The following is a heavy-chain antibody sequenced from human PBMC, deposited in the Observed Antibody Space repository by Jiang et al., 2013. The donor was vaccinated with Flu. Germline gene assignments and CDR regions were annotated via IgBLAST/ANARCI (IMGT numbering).Heavy chain of an antibody. D-gene: IGHD3-10*01. J-gene: IGHJ5*02. CDR1: GGSISSSSYY. V-gene: IGHV4-39*01. CDR3: ASLYGSDTNWFDP. Sequence: GSGLVKPSETLSLTCTVSGGSISSSSYYWGWIRQPPGKGLEWIGSIYYSGSTYYNPSLKSRVTISVDTSKNQFSLKLSSVTAADTAVYYCASLYGSDTNWFDPWGQGTLVTVSS. CDR2: IYYSGST.